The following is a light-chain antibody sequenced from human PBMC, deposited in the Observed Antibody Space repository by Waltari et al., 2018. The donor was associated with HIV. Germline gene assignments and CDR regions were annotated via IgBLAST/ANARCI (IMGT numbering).Light chain of an antibody. CDR2: YDD. J-gene: IGLJ1*01. V-gene: IGLV1-36*01. CDR3: AAWDDSLNGYV. Sequence: QSVLTQPPSVSEAPRQRVTISCSGSSSNIGNNAVSWYQQLPGKAPKLLIVYDDLLPSGVSDRFSGSKSGTSASLAISGLQSEDEADYYCAAWDDSLNGYVFGTGTQVTV. CDR1: SSNIGNNA.